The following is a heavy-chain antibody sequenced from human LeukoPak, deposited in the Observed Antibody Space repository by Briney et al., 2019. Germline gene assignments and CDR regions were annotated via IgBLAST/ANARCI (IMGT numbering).Heavy chain of an antibody. Sequence: GASVKVSCKTSGYTFNSYGISWVRQAPGQGLAWMGWINPYNGNTKYAQKFQGRVTMTRNTSMSTAYMELSSLRSEDTAVYYCARKGYSSGWYYYYGMDVWGQGTTVTVSS. CDR2: INPYNGNT. CDR1: GYTFNSYG. D-gene: IGHD6-19*01. V-gene: IGHV1-18*01. J-gene: IGHJ6*02. CDR3: ARKGYSSGWYYYYGMDV.